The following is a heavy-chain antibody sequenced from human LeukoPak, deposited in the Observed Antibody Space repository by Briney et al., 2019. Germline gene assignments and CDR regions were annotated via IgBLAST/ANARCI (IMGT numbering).Heavy chain of an antibody. CDR3: ARDGVVASTERKEYFQH. Sequence: PGGSLRLSCAASGFTFSSYGMHWVRQAPGKGLEWVAVISYDGSNKYYADSVKGRFTISRDNSKNTLYLQMNSLSAEDTAVYYCARDGVVASTERKEYFQHWGQGTLVTVSS. J-gene: IGHJ1*01. CDR2: ISYDGSNK. CDR1: GFTFSSYG. V-gene: IGHV3-30*03. D-gene: IGHD2-15*01.